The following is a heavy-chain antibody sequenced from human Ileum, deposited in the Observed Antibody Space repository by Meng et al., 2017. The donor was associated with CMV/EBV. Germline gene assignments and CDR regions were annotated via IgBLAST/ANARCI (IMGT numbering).Heavy chain of an antibody. CDR3: ARGLASGWPDY. V-gene: IGHV4-34*01. CDR2: ITHSGRT. CDR1: GGSFTGYY. Sequence: QVQLNQWGEGLLKPSETLSLTCAVFGGSFTGYYGSRFRQSPGKGLEWIGEITHSGRTSYNLSLKSRVTISVDMSKYQFSLKLTSVTAADTAIYYCARGLASGWPDYWGQGTLVTVSS. J-gene: IGHJ4*02. D-gene: IGHD3-10*01.